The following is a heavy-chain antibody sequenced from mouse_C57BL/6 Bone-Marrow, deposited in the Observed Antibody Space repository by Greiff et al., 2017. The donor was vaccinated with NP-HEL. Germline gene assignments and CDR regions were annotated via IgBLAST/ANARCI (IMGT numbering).Heavy chain of an antibody. Sequence: EVKLMESGGGLVQPGGSLKLSCAASGFTFSDYGMAWVRQAPRKGPEWVAFISNLAYSIYYADTVTGRFTISRENAKNTLYLEMSSLRSEDTAMYYCARHGWNFYAMDYWGQGTSVTVSS. CDR3: ARHGWNFYAMDY. V-gene: IGHV5-15*01. CDR1: GFTFSDYG. J-gene: IGHJ4*01. D-gene: IGHD1-1*02. CDR2: ISNLAYSI.